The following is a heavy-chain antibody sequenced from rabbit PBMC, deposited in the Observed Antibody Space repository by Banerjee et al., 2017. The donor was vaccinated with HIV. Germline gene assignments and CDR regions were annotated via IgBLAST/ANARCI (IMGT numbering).Heavy chain of an antibody. CDR2: INTSSGNT. CDR1: GFDLSRYG. Sequence: QEQLVESGGGLVQPGGSLKLSCKASGFDLSRYGVSWVRQAPGKGLEWIGCINTSSGNTVYASWAKGRFTISKTSSTTVTLQMTSLTAADTATYFCARHVHFVGSDLWGQGTLVTVS. CDR3: ARHVHFVGSDL. V-gene: IGHV1S45*01. J-gene: IGHJ4*01. D-gene: IGHD3-1*01.